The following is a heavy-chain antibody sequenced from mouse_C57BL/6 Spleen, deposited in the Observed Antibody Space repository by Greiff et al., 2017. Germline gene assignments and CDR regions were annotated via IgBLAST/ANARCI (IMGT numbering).Heavy chain of an antibody. J-gene: IGHJ4*01. CDR2: IWTGGGT. CDR3: ARNRGNDGYYYAMDY. V-gene: IGHV2-9-1*01. CDR1: GFSLTSYA. Sequence: VMLVESGPGLVAPSQSLSITCTVSGFSLTSYAISWVRQPPGKGLEWLGVIWTGGGTNYNSALKSRLSISKDNSKSQVFLKMNSLQTDDTARYYCARNRGNDGYYYAMDYWGQGTSVTVSS. D-gene: IGHD2-3*01.